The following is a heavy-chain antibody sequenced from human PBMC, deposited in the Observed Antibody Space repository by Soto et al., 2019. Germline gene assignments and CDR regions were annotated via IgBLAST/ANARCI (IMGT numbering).Heavy chain of an antibody. CDR3: ARSPGFGLGYYYGMDV. CDR1: GFTVSSNY. CDR2: IYSGGST. J-gene: IGHJ6*02. D-gene: IGHD3-10*01. Sequence: EVQLVESGGGLIQPGGSLRLSCAASGFTVSSNYMSWVRQAPGKGLEWVSVIYSGGSTYYADSVKGRFTISRDNSKNTRYLQMNSLRAEDTAVYYCARSPGFGLGYYYGMDVWGQGTTVTVSS. V-gene: IGHV3-53*01.